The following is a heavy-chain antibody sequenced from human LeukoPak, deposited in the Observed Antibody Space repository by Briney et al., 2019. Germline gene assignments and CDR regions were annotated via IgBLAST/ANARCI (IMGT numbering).Heavy chain of an antibody. V-gene: IGHV3-64*01. D-gene: IGHD5-18*01. CDR2: ISSNGGSK. J-gene: IGHJ4*02. Sequence: RSGGSLRLSCAASGFTFSSYAMHWVRQAPGKGLEYVSAISSNGGSKYYANSVKGRFTISRDNSKNTLYLQIGSLRAEDMAVYYCARGRIQLCVPFDYWGQGTLVTVSS. CDR3: ARGRIQLCVPFDY. CDR1: GFTFSSYA.